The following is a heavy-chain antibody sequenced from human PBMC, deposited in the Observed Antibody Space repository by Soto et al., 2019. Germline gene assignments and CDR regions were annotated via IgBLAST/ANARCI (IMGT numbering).Heavy chain of an antibody. CDR3: ARGHSTDCSNGVCSFFYNHEMDV. D-gene: IGHD2-8*01. V-gene: IGHV1-2*04. J-gene: IGHJ6*04. Sequence: ASVKISCKASGYSFTDSLLYWVRQTPGQGLEWLGRINPKGVGTSTAQKFQGWVSMTRDRSISTINMQVTRQSSEVTDVYFCARGHSTDCSNGVCSFFYNHEMDVWGKGTTVTVSS. CDR1: GYSFTDSL. CDR2: INPKGVGT.